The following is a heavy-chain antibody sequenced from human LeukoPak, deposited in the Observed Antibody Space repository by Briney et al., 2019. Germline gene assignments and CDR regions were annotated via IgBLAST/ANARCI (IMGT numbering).Heavy chain of an antibody. J-gene: IGHJ4*02. CDR3: ARDLFLTGYTNYFDY. Sequence: SETLSLTCTVSGGSISSGGYYWSWIRQHPGKGLEWIGSIYYSGSTYYNPSLKSRVTISVDTSKNQFSLKLSSVTAADTAVYYCARDLFLTGYTNYFDYWGQGTLVTVSS. D-gene: IGHD3-9*01. CDR1: GGSISSGGYY. CDR2: IYYSGST. V-gene: IGHV4-31*03.